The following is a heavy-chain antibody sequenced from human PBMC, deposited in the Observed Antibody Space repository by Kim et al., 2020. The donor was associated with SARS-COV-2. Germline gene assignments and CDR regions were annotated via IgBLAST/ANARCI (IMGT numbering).Heavy chain of an antibody. D-gene: IGHD6-19*01. V-gene: IGHV3-49*02. CDR3: TSHPYSSGWYRVDY. Sequence: ASVKGRFTISRDDSKSIAYLQMNSLKTEDTAVYYCTSHPYSSGWYRVDYWGQGTLVTVSS. J-gene: IGHJ4*02.